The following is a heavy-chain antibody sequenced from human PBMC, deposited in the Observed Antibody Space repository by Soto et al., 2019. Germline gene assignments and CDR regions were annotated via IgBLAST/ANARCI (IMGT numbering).Heavy chain of an antibody. CDR1: GFSLRLSGVG. J-gene: IGHJ3*02. V-gene: IGHV2-5*02. Sequence: QITLKESGPTLVKPTQTLTLTCTFSGFSLRLSGVGVGWIRQPPGKALEWLALIYWDDDKRYSPSLKRRLTITKDTSKNQVVLTKTNMDPVDTATYYSAHSATVCDAFDIWGQGTMVNVSS. D-gene: IGHD2-15*01. CDR3: AHSATVCDAFDI. CDR2: IYWDDDK.